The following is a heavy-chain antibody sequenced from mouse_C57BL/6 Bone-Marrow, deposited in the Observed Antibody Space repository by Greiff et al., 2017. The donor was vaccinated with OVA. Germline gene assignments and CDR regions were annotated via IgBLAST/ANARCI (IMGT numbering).Heavy chain of an antibody. CDR1: GYTFTSYW. CDR2: IYPGSGST. V-gene: IGHV1-55*01. CDR3: ARTPLAY. J-gene: IGHJ3*01. Sequence: QVQLQQPGAELVKPGASVQMSCKASGYTFTSYWITWVKQRPGQGLEWIGDIYPGSGSTNYHEKFKSKATLTVDTSSSTSYMQLSSLTSEDSAVYYCARTPLAYWGQGTLVTVSA.